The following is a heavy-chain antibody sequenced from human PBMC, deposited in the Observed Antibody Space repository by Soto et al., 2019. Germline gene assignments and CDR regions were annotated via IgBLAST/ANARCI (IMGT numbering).Heavy chain of an antibody. CDR3: ARFGGYSGYDYRPNAGYEDLYMDV. Sequence: SETLSLTCTVSGGSISSYYWSWIRQPPGKGLEWIGYIYYSGSTNYNPSLKSRVTISVDTSKNQFSLKLSSVTAADAAVYYCARFGGYSGYDYRPNAGYEDLYMDVWGKGPTVTVSS. CDR1: GGSISSYY. CDR2: IYYSGST. D-gene: IGHD5-12*01. J-gene: IGHJ6*03. V-gene: IGHV4-59*08.